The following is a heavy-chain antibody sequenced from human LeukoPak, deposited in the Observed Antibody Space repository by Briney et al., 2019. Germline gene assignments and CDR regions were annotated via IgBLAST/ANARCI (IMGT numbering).Heavy chain of an antibody. J-gene: IGHJ3*02. CDR2: IKQDGSEK. CDR3: ARHRSGGSQDDAFDI. CDR1: GFTLSDHY. D-gene: IGHD2-15*01. V-gene: IGHV3-7*01. Sequence: GGSLRLSCAASGFTLSDHYMDWVRQAPGKGLEWVADIKQDGSEKYYVDSVKGRFTISRQNAKKSLFLQMNSLRAEDTAVYYCARHRSGGSQDDAFDIWGQGTLVTVSS.